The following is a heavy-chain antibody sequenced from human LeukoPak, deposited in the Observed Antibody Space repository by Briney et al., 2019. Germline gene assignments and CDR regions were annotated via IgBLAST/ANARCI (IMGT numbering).Heavy chain of an antibody. Sequence: PGGSLKLSCAASGFSFSGSAMHWVRQASGKGLEWVSRIRSKANNYETAYAASVKGRFTISRDDSKNTAYLKMYSLRTEDTAVYYCITGDYDFWSGFYSPNHYFDYWGQGTLVTVSS. D-gene: IGHD3-3*01. CDR2: IRSKANNYET. CDR1: GFSFSGSA. V-gene: IGHV3-73*01. J-gene: IGHJ4*02. CDR3: ITGDYDFWSGFYSPNHYFDY.